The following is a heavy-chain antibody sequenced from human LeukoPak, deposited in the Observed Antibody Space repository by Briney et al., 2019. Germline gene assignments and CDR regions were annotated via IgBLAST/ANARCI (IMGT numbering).Heavy chain of an antibody. CDR1: GGTFTIYA. J-gene: IGHJ6*02. CDR3: ARGDPRDV. CDR2: IIPIFGTA. Sequence: VASVKVSCKASGGTFTIYAISWVRHGPGQGLEWMGGIIPIFGTANYAQKFQGRVTITADESTSTAYMELSSLRSEDTAVYYCARGDPRDVWGQGTTVTVSS. V-gene: IGHV1-69*01.